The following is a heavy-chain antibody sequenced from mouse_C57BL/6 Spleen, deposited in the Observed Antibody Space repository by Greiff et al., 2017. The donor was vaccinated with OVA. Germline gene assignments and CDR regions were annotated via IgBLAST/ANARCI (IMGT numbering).Heavy chain of an antibody. J-gene: IGHJ3*01. Sequence: QVQLKQSGAELVRPGASVTLSCKASGYTFTDYEMHWVKQTPVHGLEWIGAIDPETGGTAYNQKFKGKAILTADKSSSTAYMELRSLTSEDSAFYYCFYYYGSSWFAYWGQGTLVTVSA. CDR1: GYTFTDYE. CDR3: FYYYGSSWFAY. D-gene: IGHD1-1*01. V-gene: IGHV1-15*01. CDR2: IDPETGGT.